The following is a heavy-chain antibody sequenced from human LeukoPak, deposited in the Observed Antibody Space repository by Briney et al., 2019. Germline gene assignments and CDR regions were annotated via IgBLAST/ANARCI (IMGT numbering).Heavy chain of an antibody. CDR3: AKGDITFGGVIVRPDFGY. Sequence: GGSLRLSCAASGFTFSSYAMSWVRQAPGKGLEWVSAISGSGGSTYYADSVKGRFTISRDNSKNTLYLQMNSLRAEDTAVYYCAKGDITFGGVIVRPDFGYWGQGTLVTVSS. D-gene: IGHD3-16*02. CDR1: GFTFSSYA. J-gene: IGHJ4*02. V-gene: IGHV3-23*01. CDR2: ISGSGGST.